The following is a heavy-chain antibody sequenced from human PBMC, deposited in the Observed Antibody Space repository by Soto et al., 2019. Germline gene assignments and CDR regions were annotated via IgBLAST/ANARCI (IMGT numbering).Heavy chain of an antibody. CDR1: GGSISSYY. Sequence: PSETLSLTCTVSGGSISSYYWSWIRQPPGKGLEWIGYIYYSGSTNYNPSLKSRVTISVDTSKNQFSLKLSSVTPEDTAVYYCARDRAWGSKSDFDYWGQGTLVTVSS. CDR2: IYYSGST. CDR3: ARDRAWGSKSDFDY. D-gene: IGHD3-16*01. V-gene: IGHV4-59*12. J-gene: IGHJ4*02.